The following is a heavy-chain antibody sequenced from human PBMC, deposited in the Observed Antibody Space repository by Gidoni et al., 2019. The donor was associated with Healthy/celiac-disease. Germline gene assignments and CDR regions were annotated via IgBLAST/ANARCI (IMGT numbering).Heavy chain of an antibody. D-gene: IGHD6-19*01. J-gene: IGHJ5*02. CDR2: ISYDGSNK. CDR1: GVTFSSYA. Sequence: QVQLVESGGGVVQPGRSLRLSCAASGVTFSSYAMHWVRQAPGKGLEWVAVISYDGSNKYYAYSVKGRFTISRDNPKNTLYLQMNSLRSEDTAVYYGARDSPYSSGWYTSWGWFDPWGQGTLVTVSS. V-gene: IGHV3-30*01. CDR3: ARDSPYSSGWYTSWGWFDP.